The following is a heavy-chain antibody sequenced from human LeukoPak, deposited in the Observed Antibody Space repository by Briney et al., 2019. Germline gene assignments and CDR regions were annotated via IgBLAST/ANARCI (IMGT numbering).Heavy chain of an antibody. CDR3: AKRPYSSSSGGQVYDY. V-gene: IGHV3-23*01. CDR2: ISGSGGST. J-gene: IGHJ4*02. CDR1: GFTFSSYA. D-gene: IGHD6-6*01. Sequence: PGGSLRLSCAASGFTFSSYAMSWVRQAPGKGLEWVSAISGSGGSTYYADSVKGRFTISRDNSKNTLYLQMNSLRAEDTAVYYCAKRPYSSSSGGQVYDYWGQGTLVTVSS.